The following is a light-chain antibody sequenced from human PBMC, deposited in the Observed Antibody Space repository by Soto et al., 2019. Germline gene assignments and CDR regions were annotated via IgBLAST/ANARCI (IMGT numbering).Light chain of an antibody. CDR1: QSISSY. CDR2: AAS. Sequence: DIQMTQSPSSLSASVGDRVTITCRASQSISSYLNWYQQKPGKAPKLLIYAASSLQGGVPSRFSGSGSGTDFTLTISSLQPEYFATYSCQQSFSTPRTFGQGTKVKIK. V-gene: IGKV1-39*01. J-gene: IGKJ1*01. CDR3: QQSFSTPRT.